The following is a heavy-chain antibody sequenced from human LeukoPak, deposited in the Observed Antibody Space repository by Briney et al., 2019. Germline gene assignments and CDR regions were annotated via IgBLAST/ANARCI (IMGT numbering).Heavy chain of an antibody. CDR1: GGSISSSSYY. D-gene: IGHD3-3*01. Sequence: SETLSLTCTVSGGSISSSSYYWGWIRQPPGKGLEWIGSIYYSGSTYYNPSLKSRVTISVDTSKNQFSLKLSSVTAADTAVYYCARQDDFWSGYPDYWGQGTLVTVSS. CDR2: IYYSGST. J-gene: IGHJ4*02. CDR3: ARQDDFWSGYPDY. V-gene: IGHV4-39*01.